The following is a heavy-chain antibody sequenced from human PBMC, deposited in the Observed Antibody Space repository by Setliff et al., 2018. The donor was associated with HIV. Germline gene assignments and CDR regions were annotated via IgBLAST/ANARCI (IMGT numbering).Heavy chain of an antibody. D-gene: IGHD3-22*01. CDR1: RFTFSSYS. CDR2: ITSSSSYK. CDR3: ARGYYDSSGYYNALL. Sequence: GGSLRLSCAASRFTFSSYSMNWVRQAPGKGLEWVSSITSSSSYKYYADSVKGRFTISRDNAKNSLYLQMNSLGAEDTAVYYCARGYYDSSGYYNALLWGQGTLVTVSS. V-gene: IGHV3-21*01. J-gene: IGHJ4*02.